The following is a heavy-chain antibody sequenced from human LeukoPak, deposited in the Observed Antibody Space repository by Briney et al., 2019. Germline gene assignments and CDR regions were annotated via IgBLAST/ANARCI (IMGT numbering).Heavy chain of an antibody. V-gene: IGHV1-18*01. CDR1: GYTFTSYG. Sequence: GASVKVSCKASGYTFTSYGISWVRQAPGQGLEWMGWISAYNGNSNYAQKLQGRVTMTTDTSTSTAYMELRSLRSDDTAVYYCARVRRQQLVRGLDYWGQGTLVTVSS. CDR3: ARVRRQQLVRGLDY. D-gene: IGHD6-13*01. J-gene: IGHJ4*02. CDR2: ISAYNGNS.